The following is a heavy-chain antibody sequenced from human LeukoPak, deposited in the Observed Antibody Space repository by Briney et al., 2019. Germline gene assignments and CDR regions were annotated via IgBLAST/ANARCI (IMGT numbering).Heavy chain of an antibody. CDR1: GGSFSGYY. V-gene: IGHV4-34*01. D-gene: IGHD6-13*01. CDR2: INHSGST. Sequence: SETLSLTCAVYGGSFSGYYWSWIRQPPGKGLEWIGEINHSGSTNYHPSLKSRVTISVDTSKNQFSLKLSSVTAADTAVYYCARGLTGGPGYSSSWYFWSPSEGFDYWGQGTLVTVSS. CDR3: ARGLTGGPGYSSSWYFWSPSEGFDY. J-gene: IGHJ4*02.